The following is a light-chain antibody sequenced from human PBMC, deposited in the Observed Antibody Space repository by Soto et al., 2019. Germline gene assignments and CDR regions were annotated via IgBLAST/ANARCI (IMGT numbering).Light chain of an antibody. V-gene: IGKV3D-15*01. CDR3: QQYDNWPLT. CDR1: HSVDSN. CDR2: GAS. Sequence: EIVMTQSPATLSVSPGERATLSCRASHSVDSNLAWYQQKPGQTPRLLIFGASTRATGIPARFSGSGSGTDFTLTISSLQSEDFGVYFCQQYDNWPLTFGGGTKLEIK. J-gene: IGKJ4*01.